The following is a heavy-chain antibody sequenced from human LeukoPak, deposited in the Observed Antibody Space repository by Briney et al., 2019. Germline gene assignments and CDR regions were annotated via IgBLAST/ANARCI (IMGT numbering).Heavy chain of an antibody. CDR2: ISSNGDST. CDR1: GFSLSSYT. J-gene: IGHJ5*02. CDR3: GREVDGGFDP. V-gene: IGHV3-64*01. Sequence: PGGSLRLSCAASGFSLSSYTMHWVRQAPGKGLESVSAISSNGDSTYYMNSVKDRFTISRDNSKNTAYLQMGSLRPEDMAVYYCGREVDGGFDPWGQGTLVTVSS. D-gene: IGHD3-16*01.